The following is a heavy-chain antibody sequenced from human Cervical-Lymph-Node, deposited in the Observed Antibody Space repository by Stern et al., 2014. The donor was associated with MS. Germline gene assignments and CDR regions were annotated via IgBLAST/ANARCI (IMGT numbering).Heavy chain of an antibody. CDR3: AKATTVVTPIDY. CDR1: GFTFDDYA. V-gene: IGHV3-9*01. CDR2: ISWNSGSI. D-gene: IGHD4-23*01. Sequence: EVQLEESGGGLVQPGRSLRLSCAASGFTFDDYAMHWVRQAPEKGLEWGSGISWNSGSIGYADSVKGRFTISRDNAKNSLYLQMNSLRAEDTALYYCAKATTVVTPIDYWGQGTLVTVSS. J-gene: IGHJ4*02.